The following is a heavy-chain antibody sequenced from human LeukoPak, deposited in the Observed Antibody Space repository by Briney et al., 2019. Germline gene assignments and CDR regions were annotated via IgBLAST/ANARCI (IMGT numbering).Heavy chain of an antibody. CDR3: ARDEGDCSSTSCYPTYYMDV. CDR1: GYTFTSYG. J-gene: IGHJ6*03. Sequence: ASVKVSCKASGYTFTSYGISWVRQAPGQGLEWMGWISAYNGNTNYAQKLQGRVTMTTDTSTSTAYMELRSLRSDDTAVYYCARDEGDCSSTSCYPTYYMDVWGKGTTVTISS. D-gene: IGHD2-2*01. CDR2: ISAYNGNT. V-gene: IGHV1-18*01.